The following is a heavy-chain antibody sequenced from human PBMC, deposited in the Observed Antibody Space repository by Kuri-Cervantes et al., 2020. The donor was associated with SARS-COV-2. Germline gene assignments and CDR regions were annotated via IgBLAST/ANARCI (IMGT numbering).Heavy chain of an antibody. D-gene: IGHD4/OR15-4a*01. Sequence: GGSLRLSCAASGFTVSSNYMSWVRQAPGKGLEWVSIIYGGGSTYYADSVKGRFTISRDNSKNTLYLQMSTLRPEDTAIYYCATTRASAGASGAPNWFDTWGQGTLVTVSS. CDR2: IYGGGST. CDR1: GFTVSSNY. CDR3: ATTRASAGASGAPNWFDT. J-gene: IGHJ5*02. V-gene: IGHV3-53*01.